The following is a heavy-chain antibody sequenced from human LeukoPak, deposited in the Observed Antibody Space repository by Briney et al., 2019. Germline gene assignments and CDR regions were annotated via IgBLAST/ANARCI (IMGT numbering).Heavy chain of an antibody. CDR1: GFTFSSYA. V-gene: IGHV3-23*01. Sequence: GGSLRLSCAASGFTFSSYAMSWVRQAPGKGLEWVSAISGSGGSTYYADSVKGRFTISRDNSKNTLYLQMNSLRAEDTAVYYCARERSRGYSSNWFDPWGQGTLVTVSS. J-gene: IGHJ5*02. CDR2: ISGSGGST. D-gene: IGHD6-13*01. CDR3: ARERSRGYSSNWFDP.